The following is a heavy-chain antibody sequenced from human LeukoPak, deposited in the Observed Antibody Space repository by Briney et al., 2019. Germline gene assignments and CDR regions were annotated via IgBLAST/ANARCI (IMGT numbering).Heavy chain of an antibody. CDR3: ARVSVVYGMDV. V-gene: IGHV4-59*01. CDR1: GGSISSDY. CDR2: MYYTGST. J-gene: IGHJ6*02. Sequence: SKTLSLTCSVSGGSISSDYWAWIRQPPGKGLEWIGYMYYTGSTNYNPSLKSRVTISLATSKNQFSLKLSSVTAADTAVYYCARVSVVYGMDVWGRGTTVTVSS.